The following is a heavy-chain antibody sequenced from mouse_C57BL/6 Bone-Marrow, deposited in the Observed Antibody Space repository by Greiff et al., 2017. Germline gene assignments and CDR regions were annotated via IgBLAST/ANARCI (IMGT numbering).Heavy chain of an antibody. CDR1: GFTFSSYA. CDR3: ARELDGYSYYFDY. CDR2: ISDGGSYT. V-gene: IGHV5-4*01. J-gene: IGHJ2*01. Sequence: EVKLMESGGGLVKPGGSLKLSCAASGFTFSSYAMSWVRQTPEKRLEWVATISDGGSYTYYPDNVKGRFTISRDNAKNNLYLQMSHLKSEDTAMYYCARELDGYSYYFDYWGQGTTLTVSS. D-gene: IGHD2-3*01.